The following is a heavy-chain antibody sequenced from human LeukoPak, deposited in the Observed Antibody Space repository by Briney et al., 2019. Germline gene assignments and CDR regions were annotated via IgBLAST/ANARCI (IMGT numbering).Heavy chain of an antibody. D-gene: IGHD6-13*01. J-gene: IGHJ4*02. V-gene: IGHV3-23*01. CDR2: ISGTGGST. Sequence: GGSLRLSCAASGFTFSSYAMSWVRQAPGKGLQWVSAISGTGGSTYYADSVKGRFTISRDNSKNTLYLQMNSLRAEDTAVYYCARGRYSSSPVDYWGQGTLVTVSS. CDR3: ARGRYSSSPVDY. CDR1: GFTFSSYA.